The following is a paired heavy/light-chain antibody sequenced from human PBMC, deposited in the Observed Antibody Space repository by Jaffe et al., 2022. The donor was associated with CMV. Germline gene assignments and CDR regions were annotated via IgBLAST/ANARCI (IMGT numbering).Light chain of an antibody. CDR1: QSISNW. Sequence: DIQMTQSPSTLSASVGDRVTITCRASQSISNWLAWYQHKPGKAPKLLIYKASSLKSGVPSRFSGSGSGTEFTLTISSLQPEDFATYYCQQYNSDSTFGHGTKVEIK. V-gene: IGKV1-5*03. CDR2: KAS. J-gene: IGKJ1*01. CDR3: QQYNSDST.
Heavy chain of an antibody. CDR3: VTSSGWYYFDY. J-gene: IGHJ4*02. CDR2: IKSKNDGETT. V-gene: IGHV3-15*01. D-gene: IGHD6-19*01. Sequence: EVQLVESGGGLIQPGGSLRLSCAASIGSAFTTAWMTWVRQAPGKGLEWVGRIKSKNDGETTDYAAPVKGRFTISRDDSKNTVYLQMNSLEPEDTAVYYCVTSSGWYYFDYWGQGTLVAVSS. CDR1: IGSAFTTAW.